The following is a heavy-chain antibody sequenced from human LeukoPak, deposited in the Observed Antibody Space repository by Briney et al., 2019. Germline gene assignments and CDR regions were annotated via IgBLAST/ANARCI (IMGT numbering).Heavy chain of an antibody. Sequence: SVKVSCKASGGTYNNYAIGWVRQAPGQGLEWMGRIIPVAGVTNIAQRFQGRVTITADTSTSTAYMELRNLISEDTAEYYCARDPGAYGDYFRPSGWDSWGQGTLVTVSS. CDR3: ARDPGAYGDYFRPSGWDS. CDR1: GGTYNNYA. J-gene: IGHJ4*02. D-gene: IGHD4-17*01. V-gene: IGHV1-69*04. CDR2: IIPVAGVT.